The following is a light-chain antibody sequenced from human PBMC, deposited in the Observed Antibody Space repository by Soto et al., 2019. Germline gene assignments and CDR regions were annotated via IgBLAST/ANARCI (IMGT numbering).Light chain of an antibody. CDR1: QSVSSD. CDR3: QQRSNWPHT. J-gene: IGKJ2*01. Sequence: EIVLTQSPATLSLSRGERATLSCRASQSVSSDLAWYQQKPGQAPRLLIYDASNRATGIPARFSGSGSGTDFTLTISSLKPEDFALYYCQQRSNWPHTFGQGTKLEIK. V-gene: IGKV3-11*01. CDR2: DAS.